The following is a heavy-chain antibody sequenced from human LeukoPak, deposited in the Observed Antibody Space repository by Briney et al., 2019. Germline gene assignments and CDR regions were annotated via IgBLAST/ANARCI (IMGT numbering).Heavy chain of an antibody. D-gene: IGHD1-1*01. J-gene: IGHJ4*02. CDR2: IRYDGSNK. V-gene: IGHV3-30*02. Sequence: GGSLRLSCAASGFTFSSYGMHWVRQAPGKGLEWVAFIRYDGSNKYYADSVKGRFTISRDNSKNTLYLQMNSLRAEDTAVYYCAKGSRPYNWNDSPDYWGQGTLVTVSS. CDR1: GFTFSSYG. CDR3: AKGSRPYNWNDSPDY.